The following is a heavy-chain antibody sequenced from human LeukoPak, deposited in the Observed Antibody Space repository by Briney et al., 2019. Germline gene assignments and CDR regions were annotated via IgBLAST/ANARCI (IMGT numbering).Heavy chain of an antibody. J-gene: IGHJ4*02. CDR3: ASTYYDILTGYTFLY. Sequence: SETLSLTCTVSGGSISSYYWSWIRQPPGMGLEWIGYIYYSGSTNYNPSLKSRVTISVDTSKNQFSLKLSSVTAADTAVYYCASTYYDILTGYTFLYWGQGTLVTVSS. D-gene: IGHD3-9*01. CDR1: GGSISSYY. V-gene: IGHV4-59*08. CDR2: IYYSGST.